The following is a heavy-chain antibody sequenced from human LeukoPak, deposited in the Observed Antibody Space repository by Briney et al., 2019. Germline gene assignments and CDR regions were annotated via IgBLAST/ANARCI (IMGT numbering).Heavy chain of an antibody. CDR2: INHSGST. D-gene: IGHD5-24*01. Sequence: SETLSLTCAVYGGSFSGYYCSWIRQPPGKGLEWIGEINHSGSTNYNPSLKSRLTISVDTSKNQFSLKLSSVTAADTAVYYCATMPGGMATQSDYWGQGTLVTVSS. CDR1: GGSFSGYY. CDR3: ATMPGGMATQSDY. V-gene: IGHV4-34*01. J-gene: IGHJ4*02.